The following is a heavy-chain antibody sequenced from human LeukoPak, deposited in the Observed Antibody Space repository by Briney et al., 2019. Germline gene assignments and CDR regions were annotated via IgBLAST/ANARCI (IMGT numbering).Heavy chain of an antibody. CDR1: GFTFSSYA. CDR3: ARALYIAARPYYFDY. J-gene: IGHJ4*02. V-gene: IGHV3-30*01. D-gene: IGHD6-6*01. CDR2: ISYDGSNK. Sequence: GGSLRLSCAASGFTFSSYAMHWVRQAPGKGLEWVAVISYDGSNKYYADSEKGRFTISRDNSKNTLYLQMNSLRAEDTAVYYCARALYIAARPYYFDYWGQGTLVTVSS.